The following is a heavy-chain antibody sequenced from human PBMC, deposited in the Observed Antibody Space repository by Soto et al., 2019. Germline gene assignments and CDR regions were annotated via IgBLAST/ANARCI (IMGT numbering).Heavy chain of an antibody. J-gene: IGHJ4*02. D-gene: IGHD3-22*01. Sequence: PGGSLRLSCAASGFTFSSYWMSWVRQAPGKGLEWVANIKQDGSEKYYVDSVKGRFTISRDNAKNSLYLQMNSLRAEDTAVYYCARHGTSRPAYYYDSSLPYFDYWGQGTLVTVS. CDR2: IKQDGSEK. CDR3: ARHGTSRPAYYYDSSLPYFDY. CDR1: GFTFSSYW. V-gene: IGHV3-7*01.